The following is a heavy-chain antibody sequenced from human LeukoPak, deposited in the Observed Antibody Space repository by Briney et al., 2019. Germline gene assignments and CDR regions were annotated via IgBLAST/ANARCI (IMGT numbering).Heavy chain of an antibody. Sequence: PGGSLRLSCAASGFTFSNYAMSWVRQAPGKGLEWVSAISGSGGSTYYSDSVRGRFTISRDNAKNSLHLQMNSLRAEDTAVYYCARDGGSSWYFDYWGQGTLATVSS. D-gene: IGHD6-13*01. CDR2: ISGSGGST. J-gene: IGHJ4*02. V-gene: IGHV3-23*01. CDR3: ARDGGSSWYFDY. CDR1: GFTFSNYA.